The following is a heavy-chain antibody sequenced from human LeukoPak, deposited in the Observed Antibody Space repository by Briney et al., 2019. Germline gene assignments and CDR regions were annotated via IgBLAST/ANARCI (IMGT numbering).Heavy chain of an antibody. D-gene: IGHD6-13*01. CDR2: INPNSGGT. Sequence: GASAKVSCKASGYTFTGYYMHWVRQAPGQGLEWMGWINPNSGGTNYAQKFQGRVTTTRDTSISTAYMELSRLRSDDTAVYYCARDIISGSSWYGYWGQGTLVTVSS. CDR1: GYTFTGYY. V-gene: IGHV1-2*02. CDR3: ARDIISGSSWYGY. J-gene: IGHJ4*02.